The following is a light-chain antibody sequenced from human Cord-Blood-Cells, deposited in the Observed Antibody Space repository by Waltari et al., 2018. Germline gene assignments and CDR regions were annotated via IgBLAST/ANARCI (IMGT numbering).Light chain of an antibody. J-gene: IGLJ1*01. CDR2: EVS. V-gene: IGLV2-8*01. Sequence: QSALTQPPSASGSPGQSVTISCTGTSSDVGGYNYVSWYQQHPGKTPKLMIYEVSKRPSGVPDRVSGSKSGSTASLTVSGLQAEDEADYYCSSYAGSISYVFGTGTKVTVL. CDR3: SSYAGSISYV. CDR1: SSDVGGYNY.